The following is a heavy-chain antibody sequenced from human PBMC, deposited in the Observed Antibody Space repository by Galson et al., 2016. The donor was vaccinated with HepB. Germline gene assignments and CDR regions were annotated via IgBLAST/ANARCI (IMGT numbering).Heavy chain of an antibody. CDR2: IYPADSDT. V-gene: IGHV5-51*01. CDR3: ARRQRDCSGGTCFARNFDV. D-gene: IGHD2-15*01. Sequence: QSGAEVKTPGESLKISCKASGYTFANYWIGWVRQVPGEGLEWMGIIYPADSDTRVNSSFQGHVTISADTSTTTAYLQWGSLKASDSAIYYCARRQRDCSGGTCFARNFDVWGQGTLVSVSS. CDR1: GYTFANYW. J-gene: IGHJ4*02.